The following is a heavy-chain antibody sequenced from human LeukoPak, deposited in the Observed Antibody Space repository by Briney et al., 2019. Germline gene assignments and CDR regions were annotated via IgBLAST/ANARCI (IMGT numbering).Heavy chain of an antibody. CDR1: GFTFSSYW. D-gene: IGHD5-24*01. V-gene: IGHV3-7*01. CDR2: IKQDGSEK. J-gene: IGHJ3*02. CDR3: ASRRDGYNFGAFDI. Sequence: AGGSLRLSCAASGFTFSSYWMSWVRQAPGKGLEWVANIKQDGSEKYYVDSVKGRFTISRDNAKNSLYLQMNSLRAGDTAVYYCASRRDGYNFGAFDIWGQGTMVTVSS.